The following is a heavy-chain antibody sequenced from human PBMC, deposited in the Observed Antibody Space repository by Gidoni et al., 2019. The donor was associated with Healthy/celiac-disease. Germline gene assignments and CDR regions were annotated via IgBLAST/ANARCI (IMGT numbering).Heavy chain of an antibody. CDR3: ARVLVEGSGSPFDY. D-gene: IGHD3-10*01. J-gene: IGHJ4*02. Sequence: EVQLVVSGGGLVKLGGSLRLSSSASGFTFSSSSMNWVRQAPGKGLEWVSSISSRSSYIYYADSVKGRFTISRDNAKNSLYLQMNSLRAEDTAVYYCARVLVEGSGSPFDYWGQGTLVTVSS. CDR2: ISSRSSYI. CDR1: GFTFSSSS. V-gene: IGHV3-21*01.